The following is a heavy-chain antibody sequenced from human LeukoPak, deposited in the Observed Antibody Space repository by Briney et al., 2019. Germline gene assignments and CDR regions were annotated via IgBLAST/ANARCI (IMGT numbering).Heavy chain of an antibody. J-gene: IGHJ3*02. CDR3: AKVDDSSGYGDAFDI. CDR2: ISWNSGSI. CDR1: GFTFDDYA. Sequence: QTGGSLRLSCAASGFTFDDYAMPWVRHAPGKGLEWVSGISWNSGSIGYADSVKGRFTISRDNAKNSLYLQMNSLRAEDTALYYCAKVDDSSGYGDAFDIWGQGTMVTVSS. V-gene: IGHV3-9*01. D-gene: IGHD3-22*01.